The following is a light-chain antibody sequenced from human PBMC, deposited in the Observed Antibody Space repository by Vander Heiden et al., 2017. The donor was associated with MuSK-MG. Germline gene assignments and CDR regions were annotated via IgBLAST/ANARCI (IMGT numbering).Light chain of an antibody. V-gene: IGLV6-57*01. J-gene: IGLJ3*02. CDR2: EHN. CDR1: SGSIASHY. CDR3: QSYDSNNYVV. Sequence: NFMLTQSHSVSESPGQTITISCTRSSGSIASHYVAVYQQRPGSSPTTVLYEHNHRPSGVPDRFSASIDSSSNSASLTISGLKTEDEADYYCQSYDSNNYVVFGGGTKLTVL.